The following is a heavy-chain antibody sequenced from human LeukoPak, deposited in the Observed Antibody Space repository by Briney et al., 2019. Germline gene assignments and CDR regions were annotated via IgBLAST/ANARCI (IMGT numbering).Heavy chain of an antibody. Sequence: GGSLRLSCAASGFTFSSYAMHWVRQAPGKGLEWVAVISYDGSNKYYADSVKGRFTISRDNSKNTLYLQMNSLRAEDTAVYYCARARTSDLDPWGRGTLVTVSS. CDR2: ISYDGSNK. CDR1: GFTFSSYA. J-gene: IGHJ5*02. CDR3: ARARTSDLDP. D-gene: IGHD1-14*01. V-gene: IGHV3-30*04.